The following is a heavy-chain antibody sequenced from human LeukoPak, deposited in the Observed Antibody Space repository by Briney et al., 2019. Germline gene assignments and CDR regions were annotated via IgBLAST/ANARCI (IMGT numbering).Heavy chain of an antibody. D-gene: IGHD1-20*01. Sequence: SETLSLTCTVSGGSISSGGYYWSWIRQHPGKGLEWIGYIYYSGSTYYNPSLKSRVTISVDTSKNQFSLKLSSVTAADTAVYYCARLLADNWNDVDYWGQGTLVTVSS. J-gene: IGHJ4*02. CDR1: GGSISSGGYY. V-gene: IGHV4-31*03. CDR2: IYYSGST. CDR3: ARLLADNWNDVDY.